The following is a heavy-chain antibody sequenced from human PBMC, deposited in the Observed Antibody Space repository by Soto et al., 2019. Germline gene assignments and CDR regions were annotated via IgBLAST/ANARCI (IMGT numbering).Heavy chain of an antibody. J-gene: IGHJ5*01. CDR3: AHRLQGGYCSGDFCSNSFDS. CDR2: IYWDDGR. V-gene: IGHV2-5*02. Sequence: SGPTLVNPTETLTLTCTFSGFSLTTRGVGVGWIRQPPGKALEWLADIYWDDGRRYRPSLKSGLTATKDTSKKQVVLTMTNMDPVDTATYFCAHRLQGGYCSGDFCSNSFDSWGQGTLVTVSS. D-gene: IGHD2-8*02. CDR1: GFSLTTRGVG.